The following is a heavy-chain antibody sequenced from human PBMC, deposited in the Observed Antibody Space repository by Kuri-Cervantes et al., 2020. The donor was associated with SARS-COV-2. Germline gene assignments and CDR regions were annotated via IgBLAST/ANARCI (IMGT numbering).Heavy chain of an antibody. Sequence: GESLKISCAASGFTFSSYWMSWVRQAPGKGLEWVANIKQDGSEKHYVDSVKGRFTISRDNAKNSLYLQMNSLRAEDTAVFYCVREVTFHYYYYYTDVWGKGTTVTVSS. J-gene: IGHJ6*03. CDR1: GFTFSSYW. D-gene: IGHD4-23*01. CDR2: IKQDGSEK. CDR3: VREVTFHYYYYYTDV. V-gene: IGHV3-7*01.